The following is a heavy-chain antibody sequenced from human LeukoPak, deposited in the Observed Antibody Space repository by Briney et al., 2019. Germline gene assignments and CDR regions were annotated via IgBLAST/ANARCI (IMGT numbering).Heavy chain of an antibody. CDR2: ISGSGTTV. CDR1: GFTFSEYS. Sequence: GGSLRLSCAASGFTFSEYSMTWIRQAPGKGLEWLSYISGSGTTVDYADSVKGRFTISRDNSKNTLYLQMNSLRADDTAVYYCARGFYDILTGYLDYWGQGTLVTVSS. J-gene: IGHJ4*02. V-gene: IGHV3-11*04. CDR3: ARGFYDILTGYLDY. D-gene: IGHD3-9*01.